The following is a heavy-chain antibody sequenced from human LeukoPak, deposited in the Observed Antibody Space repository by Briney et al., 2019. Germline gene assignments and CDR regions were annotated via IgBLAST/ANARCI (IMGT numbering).Heavy chain of an antibody. CDR2: ISAYNGNT. Sequence: GASVKVSFKASGYTFTSYGISWVRQAPGQGLEWMGWISAYNGNTNYAQKLQGRVTMTTDTSTSTAYMELRSLRSDDTAVYYCARGRYCSGGSCYGKSWFDPWGQGTLVTVSS. J-gene: IGHJ5*02. CDR3: ARGRYCSGGSCYGKSWFDP. D-gene: IGHD2-15*01. V-gene: IGHV1-18*01. CDR1: GYTFTSYG.